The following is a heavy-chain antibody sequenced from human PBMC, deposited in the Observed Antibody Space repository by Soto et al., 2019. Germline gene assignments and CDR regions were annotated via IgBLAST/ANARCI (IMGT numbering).Heavy chain of an antibody. CDR3: AKDNGRSIAARIGWFDP. V-gene: IGHV3-23*01. CDR2: ISGSGGST. Sequence: GGSLRLSCAASGFTFSSYAMSWVRQAPGKGLEWVSAISGSGGSTYYADSVKGRFTISRDNSKNTLYLQMNSLRAEDTAVYYCAKDNGRSIAARIGWFDPWGQGTLVTVSS. CDR1: GFTFSSYA. J-gene: IGHJ5*02. D-gene: IGHD6-6*01.